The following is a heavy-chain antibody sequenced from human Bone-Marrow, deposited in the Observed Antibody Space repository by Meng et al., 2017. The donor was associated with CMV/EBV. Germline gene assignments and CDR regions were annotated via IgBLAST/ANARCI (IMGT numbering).Heavy chain of an antibody. CDR2: INHSGST. V-gene: IGHV4-34*01. D-gene: IGHD4-17*01. Sequence: SQTLSLTCAVYGGSFSGYYWSWIRQPPGKGLEWIGEINHSGSTNYNPSLKSRITISVDTSKNQFSLQLRSGTAADTAVYYCVGTRVTSAYYYYGMDVWGQGTTATVPS. J-gene: IGHJ6*02. CDR3: VGTRVTSAYYYYGMDV. CDR1: GGSFSGYY.